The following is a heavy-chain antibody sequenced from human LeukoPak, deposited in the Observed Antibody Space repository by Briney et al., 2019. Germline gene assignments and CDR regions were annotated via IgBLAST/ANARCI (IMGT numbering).Heavy chain of an antibody. CDR3: ARGGLKSPPGAEY. CDR2: ISGYNGDT. V-gene: IGHV1-18*01. Sequence: ASVKVSCKTSGYTFTSNGITWVRQAPGQGLEWMGWISGYNGDTNYAQKFRGRVTMAADTSTSTAYMELRGLRSDDTAVYYCARGGLKSPPGAEYWGQGTLVTVSS. D-gene: IGHD4-17*01. CDR1: GYTFTSNG. J-gene: IGHJ4*02.